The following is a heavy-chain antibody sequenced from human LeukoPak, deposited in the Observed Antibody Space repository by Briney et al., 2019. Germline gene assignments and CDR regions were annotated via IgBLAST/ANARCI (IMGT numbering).Heavy chain of an antibody. Sequence: GASVKVSCKASGYTFTSYGISWVRQAPGQGLEWMGWISAYNGNTNYAQKFQGRVTITADKSTSTAYMELSSLRSEDTAVYYCARDQEDDTAMVGSYYYYYYGMDVWGQGTTVTVSS. CDR2: ISAYNGNT. V-gene: IGHV1-18*01. CDR1: GYTFTSYG. D-gene: IGHD5-18*01. J-gene: IGHJ6*02. CDR3: ARDQEDDTAMVGSYYYYYYGMDV.